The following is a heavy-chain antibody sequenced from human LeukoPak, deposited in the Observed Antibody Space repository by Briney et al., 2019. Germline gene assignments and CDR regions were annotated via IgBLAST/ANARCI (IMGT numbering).Heavy chain of an antibody. V-gene: IGHV4-31*03. CDR3: ATLATPTLTGYYTVDY. CDR1: GGSISSGGYY. D-gene: IGHD3-9*01. Sequence: SQTLSLTCTVSGGSISSGGYYWSWIRQHPGKGLEWIGYIYYSGSTYYNPSLKSRVTISVDTSKNQFSLKLSSVTAADTAVYYCATLATPTLTGYYTVDYWSQGTLVTVSS. CDR2: IYYSGST. J-gene: IGHJ4*02.